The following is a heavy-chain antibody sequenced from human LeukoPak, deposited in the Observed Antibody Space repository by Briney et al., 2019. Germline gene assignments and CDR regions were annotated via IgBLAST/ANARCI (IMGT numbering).Heavy chain of an antibody. Sequence: GRSLRLSCAASGFSFADATMHWVRQVPGKGLEWVSGINWNSGTMGYADSVKGRFAVSRDNAKNSLYLQMNSLKTEDTALYYCAKDPYMDVWGKGTTVTVSS. CDR1: GFSFADAT. J-gene: IGHJ6*03. V-gene: IGHV3-9*01. CDR2: INWNSGTM. CDR3: AKDPYMDV.